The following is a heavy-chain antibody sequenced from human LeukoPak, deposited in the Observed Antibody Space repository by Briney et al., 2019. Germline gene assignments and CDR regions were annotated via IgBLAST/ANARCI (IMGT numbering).Heavy chain of an antibody. CDR2: ISYSGTT. D-gene: IGHD2-2*01. CDR1: GDSMSAHF. V-gene: IGHV4-59*11. CDR3: ARGGASSRLFVY. J-gene: IGHJ4*02. Sequence: PSETLSLTCIVSGDSMSAHFWSWLRQPPGKGLEWIAFISYSGTTNYNPSLKSRVTISVDTSKDQLSLKLSSVTAADTAVYYCARGGASSRLFVYWGQGTLVTVSS.